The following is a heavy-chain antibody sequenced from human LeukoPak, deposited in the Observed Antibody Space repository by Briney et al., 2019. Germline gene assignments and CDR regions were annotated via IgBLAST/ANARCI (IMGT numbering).Heavy chain of an antibody. J-gene: IGHJ4*02. CDR1: GFTFSSYA. CDR2: ISDSGGRT. V-gene: IGHV3-23*01. Sequence: GGSLRLSCAASGFTFSSYAMSWVRQAPGKGLEWVSVISDSGGRTYYAESVKGRFTISRDNSKNTLYLQMNSLRGEDTAVYYCARDQGPDYYDSSGYYCPDYWGQGTLVTVSS. CDR3: ARDQGPDYYDSSGYYCPDY. D-gene: IGHD3-22*01.